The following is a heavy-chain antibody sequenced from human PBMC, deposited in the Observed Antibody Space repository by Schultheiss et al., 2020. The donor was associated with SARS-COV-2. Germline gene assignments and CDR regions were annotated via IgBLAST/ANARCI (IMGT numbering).Heavy chain of an antibody. V-gene: IGHV3-48*03. CDR2: ISSSGSTI. CDR3: AKDRVVVTAICLFDY. J-gene: IGHJ4*02. D-gene: IGHD2-21*02. Sequence: GGSLRLSCAASGFTFSSYEMNWVRQAPGKGLEWVSYISSSGSTIYYADSVKGRFTISRDNSKNTLYLQMNSLRAEDTAVYYCAKDRVVVTAICLFDYWGQGTLVTVSS. CDR1: GFTFSSYE.